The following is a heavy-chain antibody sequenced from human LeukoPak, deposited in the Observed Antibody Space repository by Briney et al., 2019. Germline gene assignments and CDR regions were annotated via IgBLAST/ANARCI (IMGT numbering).Heavy chain of an antibody. Sequence: SETLSLTGSGSGGSISSSNNYWGWIRQPPGKGLEWIGNIYYIGNDYYNPSLKSRVTISVDTSKNQFSLKLRSVTAADTAIYYCAREILHYYDSGRPSDYWGQGTLVTVSS. CDR1: GGSISSSNNY. CDR3: AREILHYYDSGRPSDY. J-gene: IGHJ4*02. CDR2: IYYIGND. V-gene: IGHV4-39*07. D-gene: IGHD3-10*01.